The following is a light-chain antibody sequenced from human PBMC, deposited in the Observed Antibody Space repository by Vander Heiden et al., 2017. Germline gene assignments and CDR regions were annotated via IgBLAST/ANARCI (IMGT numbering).Light chain of an antibody. V-gene: IGKV3-11*01. CDR2: DAS. CDR3: QHRSTWPIT. Sequence: EIVLTQSPATLSLSPGERATLSCRASQSVSSSLAWYQQKPGQVPRLLIYDASKRATGIPARFDGSGSGTDFTLTIRSLDPEDFAVYYCQHRSTWPITFGQGTRLEIK. J-gene: IGKJ5*01. CDR1: QSVSSS.